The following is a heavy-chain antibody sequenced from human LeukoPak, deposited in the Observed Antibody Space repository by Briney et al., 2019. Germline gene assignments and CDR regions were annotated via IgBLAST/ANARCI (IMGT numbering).Heavy chain of an antibody. V-gene: IGHV4-34*01. D-gene: IGHD3-22*01. Sequence: SETLSLTCAVYGGSFSGYYWSWIRQPPGKGLEWIGEINHSGSTNYNPSLKSRVTISVDTSKNQFSLKLSSVTAADTAVYYCARGRWLSSCYSNYFDYWGQGTSVIVPS. J-gene: IGHJ4*02. CDR1: GGSFSGYY. CDR3: ARGRWLSSCYSNYFDY. CDR2: INHSGST.